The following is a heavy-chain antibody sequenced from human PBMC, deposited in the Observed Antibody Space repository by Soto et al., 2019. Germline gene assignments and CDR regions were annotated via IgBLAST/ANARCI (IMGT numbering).Heavy chain of an antibody. J-gene: IGHJ4*02. Sequence: QVQLQESGPGLVKPSDTLSLSCTVSGGSISSYYWNWIRQPAGKGLEWIGRIYSSGATNYNPSLKSRVTMSTDTCTKHFSLRLTAVTPADTAVYYCAREHKVVNDFEFWGQGILVTVSS. V-gene: IGHV4-4*07. D-gene: IGHD2-15*01. CDR2: IYSSGAT. CDR3: AREHKVVNDFEF. CDR1: GGSISSYY.